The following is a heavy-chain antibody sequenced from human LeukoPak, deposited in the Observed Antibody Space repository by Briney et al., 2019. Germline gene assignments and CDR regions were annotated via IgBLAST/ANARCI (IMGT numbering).Heavy chain of an antibody. Sequence: ASVKVSCKASGYTFTGYYMHWVRQAPGQGLEWMGRINPNSGGTNYAQKFQGRVTMTRDTSTSTVYMELSSLRSEDTAVYYCARDRAYYDSSGYYDYWGQGTLVTVSS. CDR3: ARDRAYYDSSGYYDY. J-gene: IGHJ4*02. D-gene: IGHD3-22*01. CDR2: INPNSGGT. CDR1: GYTFTGYY. V-gene: IGHV1-2*06.